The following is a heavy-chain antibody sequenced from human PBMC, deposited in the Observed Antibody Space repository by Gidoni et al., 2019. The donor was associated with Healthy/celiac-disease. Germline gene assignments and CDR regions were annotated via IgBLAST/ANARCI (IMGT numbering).Heavy chain of an antibody. V-gene: IGHV1-3*01. CDR3: ARGHRPGIAVVHIDY. J-gene: IGHJ4*02. CDR2: INAGNGNT. D-gene: IGHD6-19*01. CDR1: GYTFTSYA. Sequence: VQLVQSGAEVKKPGASVKVSCKASGYTFTSYAMHWVRQAPGQRLEWMGWINAGNGNTKYSQKFQGRVTITRDTSASTAYMELSSLRSEDTAVYYCARGHRPGIAVVHIDYWGQGTLVTVSS.